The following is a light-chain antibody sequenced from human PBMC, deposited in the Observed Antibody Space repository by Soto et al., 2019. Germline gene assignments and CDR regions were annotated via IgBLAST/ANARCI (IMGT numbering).Light chain of an antibody. J-gene: IGKJ1*01. V-gene: IGKV2-30*01. Sequence: DVVSTQSPLSLPVTLGQPASISCSSSQSLVFSDGNTYLNWFHQRPGQSPRRLIYKVSNRDSGVPDRFSGSGSGTDFTLKISRVESEDVGVYYCMQGTNWRTFGQGTKVDI. CDR3: MQGTNWRT. CDR1: QSLVFSDGNTY. CDR2: KVS.